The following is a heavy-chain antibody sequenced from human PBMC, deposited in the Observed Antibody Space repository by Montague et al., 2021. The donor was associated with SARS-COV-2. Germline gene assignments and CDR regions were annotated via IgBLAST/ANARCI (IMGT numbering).Heavy chain of an antibody. CDR2: IDWADDK. V-gene: IGHV2-70*11. D-gene: IGHD3-10*01. Sequence: PALVKPTQTLTLTCTFSGFSLSTSGMCVSWIRQPPGKALEWLARIDWADDKYYSTSLKTRLTISKDTSKNQVVLTMINMDPVDTATYYCARTAGTDYTGYYYYTMDVWGQRATVTISS. CDR1: GFSLSTSGMC. CDR3: ARTAGTDYTGYYYYTMDV. J-gene: IGHJ6*02.